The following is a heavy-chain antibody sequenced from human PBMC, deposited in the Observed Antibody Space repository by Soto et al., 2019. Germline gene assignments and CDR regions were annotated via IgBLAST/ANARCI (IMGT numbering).Heavy chain of an antibody. D-gene: IGHD6-19*01. CDR1: GFTFSSYE. Sequence: EVQLVESGGGLVQPGGSLRLSCAASGFTFSSYELNWVRQAPGKGLEWVSYISISGGTIYYADSVKGLVTISRDNAKKSLYLQMNSLRAEDTAVYYCARGCGSGWSRCCDFDYWGQGTLVTVSS. V-gene: IGHV3-48*03. CDR2: ISISGGTI. J-gene: IGHJ4*02. CDR3: ARGCGSGWSRCCDFDY.